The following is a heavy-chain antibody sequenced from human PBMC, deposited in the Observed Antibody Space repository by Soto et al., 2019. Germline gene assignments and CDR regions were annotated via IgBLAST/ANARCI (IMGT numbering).Heavy chain of an antibody. V-gene: IGHV3-48*02. D-gene: IGHD6-19*01. Sequence: EGQLVESGGNLVRPGGSLRLSCEASGFVFSTYSMNWVRQAPGKGLEWISYISSTSGTIYYADSVKGRFTIFRDNAKNSLFLQMNGLGDDDTAVYYCANQKILFSVAGTLYGLGVWGQGTTVTVSS. CDR3: ANQKILFSVAGTLYGLGV. CDR1: GFVFSTYS. J-gene: IGHJ6*02. CDR2: ISSTSGTI.